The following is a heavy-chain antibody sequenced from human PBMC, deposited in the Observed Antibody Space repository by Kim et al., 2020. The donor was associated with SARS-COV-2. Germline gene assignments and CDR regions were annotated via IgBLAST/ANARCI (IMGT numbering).Heavy chain of an antibody. CDR1: GFTFSSYS. J-gene: IGHJ6*02. V-gene: IGHV3-21*01. CDR2: ISSSSSYI. Sequence: GGSLRLSCAASGFTFSSYSMNWVRQAPGKGLEWVSSISSSSSYIYYADSVKGRFTISRDNAKNSLYLQMNSLRAEDTAVYYCARDLRWLQQLGGYYYYGMDVWGQGTTVTVSS. D-gene: IGHD3-16*01. CDR3: ARDLRWLQQLGGYYYYGMDV.